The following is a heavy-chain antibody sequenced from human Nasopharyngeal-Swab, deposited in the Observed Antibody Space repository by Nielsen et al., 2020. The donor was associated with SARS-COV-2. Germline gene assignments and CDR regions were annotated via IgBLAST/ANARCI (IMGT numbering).Heavy chain of an antibody. CDR2: ISSSGSTI. J-gene: IGHJ6*02. CDR1: GFTFSDYY. V-gene: IGHV3-11*04. CDR3: ARGLLWFGELLGYYYYYGMDV. Sequence: GESLKISCAASGFTFSDYYMSWIRQAPGKGLEWVSYISSSGSTIYYADSVKGRFTISRGNAKNSLYLQMNSLRAEDTAVYYCARGLLWFGELLGYYYYYGMDVWGQGTTVTVSS. D-gene: IGHD3-10*01.